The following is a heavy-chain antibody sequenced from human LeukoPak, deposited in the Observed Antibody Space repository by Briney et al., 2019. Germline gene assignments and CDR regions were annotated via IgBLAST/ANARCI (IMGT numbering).Heavy chain of an antibody. CDR2: INSDGSST. Sequence: GGSLRLSCAASGFTFSSYWMHWVRHAPGKGLVWVSRINSDGSSTSYADSVKGRFTISRDNAKNTLYLQMNSLRAEDTAVYYCAREGYYDFWSGYYMGEGMDVWGQGTTVTVSS. CDR1: GFTFSSYW. J-gene: IGHJ6*02. D-gene: IGHD3-3*01. CDR3: AREGYYDFWSGYYMGEGMDV. V-gene: IGHV3-74*01.